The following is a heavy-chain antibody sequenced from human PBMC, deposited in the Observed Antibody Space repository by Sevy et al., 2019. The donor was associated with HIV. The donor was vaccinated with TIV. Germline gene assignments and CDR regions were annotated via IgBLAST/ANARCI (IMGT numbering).Heavy chain of an antibody. CDR2: ISSSGSTI. V-gene: IGHV3-11*04. CDR3: AGEGSFRAFDI. CDR1: GFTFSDYY. D-gene: IGHD3-10*01. Sequence: GGSLRLSCAVSGFTFSDYYVTWIRQAPGKGLEWVSYISSSGSTIYYADSVKGRFTISRDNGKNSLYLQMNSLRAEDTAVYYCAGEGSFRAFDIWGQGTMVTVSS. J-gene: IGHJ3*02.